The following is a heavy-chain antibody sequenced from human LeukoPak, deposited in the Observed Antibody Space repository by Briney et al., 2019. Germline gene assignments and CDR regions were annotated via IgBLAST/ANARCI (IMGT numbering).Heavy chain of an antibody. V-gene: IGHV1-18*01. CDR2: TSDYNGNT. J-gene: IGHJ4*02. D-gene: IGHD2-2*01. CDR3: ARSGHCSGTGCYAEGIDY. CDR1: GYTFTSYG. Sequence: ASVKVSCKASGYTFTSYGISWVRQAPGQGLEWMGWTSDYNGNTNYAQKFQARVTMTTDTSTSTAYMEVTNLRSDDTAIYYCARSGHCSGTGCYAEGIDYWGQGTLVTVSS.